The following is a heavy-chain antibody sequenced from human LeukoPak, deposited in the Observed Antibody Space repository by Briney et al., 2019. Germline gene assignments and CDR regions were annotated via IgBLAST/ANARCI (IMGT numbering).Heavy chain of an antibody. CDR2: IYYSGST. V-gene: IGHV4-39*07. D-gene: IGHD2-21*02. CDR1: GGSISSSSYY. CDR3: ARGLGGDYVFDY. J-gene: IGHJ4*02. Sequence: SETLSLTCTVSGGSISSSSYYWGWTRQPPGKGLEWIGSIYYSGSTYYNPSLKSRVTISVDTSKNQFSLKLSSVTAADTAVYYCARGLGGDYVFDYWGQGTLVTVSS.